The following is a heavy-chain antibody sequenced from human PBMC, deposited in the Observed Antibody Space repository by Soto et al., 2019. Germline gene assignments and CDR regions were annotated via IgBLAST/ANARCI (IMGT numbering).Heavy chain of an antibody. Sequence: ASLTVSCKPCGGTLGSCAISWVRQAPGQGLEWMGGIIPIFGTANYAQKFQGRVTITADESTSTAYMELSSLRSEDTAVYYCARFRGYYDSSGYYRNWGQGTLVTVSS. CDR3: ARFRGYYDSSGYYRN. D-gene: IGHD3-22*01. CDR2: IIPIFGTA. V-gene: IGHV1-69*01. CDR1: GGTLGSCA. J-gene: IGHJ4*02.